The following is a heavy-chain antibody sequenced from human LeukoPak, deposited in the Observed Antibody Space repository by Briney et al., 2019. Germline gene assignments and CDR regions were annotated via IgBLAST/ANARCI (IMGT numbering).Heavy chain of an antibody. CDR1: GYTFTGYY. CDR3: ARVDLRNPERRYFDY. V-gene: IGHV1-2*02. CDR2: INPNSGGT. D-gene: IGHD3-16*01. Sequence: ASVKVSCKASGYTFTGYYIHWVRQAPGQGLGWMGWINPNSGGTNYAQKFQGRVTMTRDTSISTAYMELSRLRSDDTAVYYCARVDLRNPERRYFDYWGQGTLVTVSS. J-gene: IGHJ4*02.